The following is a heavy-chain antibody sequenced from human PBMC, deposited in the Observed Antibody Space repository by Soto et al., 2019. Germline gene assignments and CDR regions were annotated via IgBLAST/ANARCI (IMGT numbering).Heavy chain of an antibody. D-gene: IGHD3-16*01. J-gene: IGHJ4*02. CDR2: IWYDGSNK. CDR1: GFTFSSYG. CDR3: AREGLGGSPYTYYFDY. V-gene: IGHV3-33*01. Sequence: QVQLVESGGGVVQPGRTLRLSCAASGFTFSSYGMHWVRQAPGKGLEWVAVIWYDGSNKYYADSVKGRFTISRDNSKNTLYLQMNSLRAEDTAVYYCAREGLGGSPYTYYFDYWRQGTLVTVSS.